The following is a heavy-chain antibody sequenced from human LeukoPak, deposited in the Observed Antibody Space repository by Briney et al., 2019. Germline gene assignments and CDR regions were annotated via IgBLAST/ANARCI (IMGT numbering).Heavy chain of an antibody. J-gene: IGHJ5*02. CDR2: VSGSADST. CDR1: GFTFSSYA. CDR3: AKHLTSVVTAPLDL. Sequence: GGSLRLSCAASGFTFSSYAMSWVRQAPGKGLEWVSAVSGSADSTYYPVSVKGRFTISRDNSKNTLYLQMNRLRAEDTALYYCAKHLTSVVTAPLDLWGQGTLVPVSS. V-gene: IGHV3-23*01. D-gene: IGHD2-21*02.